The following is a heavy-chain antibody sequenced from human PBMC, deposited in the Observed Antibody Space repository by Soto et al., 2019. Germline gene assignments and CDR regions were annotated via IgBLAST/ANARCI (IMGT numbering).Heavy chain of an antibody. CDR2: IYYSGST. D-gene: IGHD5-18*01. J-gene: IGHJ4*02. CDR3: ARSPRGYSYGYFDS. Sequence: LSLTCTVSGGSISSGDYYWSWIRQPPGRGLEWIGYIYYSGSTYYNPSLKSRITISRDTSKNQFSLNLSSVTAADTAVYYCARSPRGYSYGYFDSWGQGTLVTVSS. V-gene: IGHV4-30-4*01. CDR1: GGSISSGDYY.